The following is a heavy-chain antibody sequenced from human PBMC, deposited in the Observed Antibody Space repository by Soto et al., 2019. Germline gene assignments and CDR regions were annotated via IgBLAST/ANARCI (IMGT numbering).Heavy chain of an antibody. D-gene: IGHD3-22*01. CDR3: ARDSKPDSSGSQWDYFDY. CDR1: GGSISSYY. V-gene: IGHV4-34*01. CDR2: INHSGST. Sequence: SETLSLTCTVSGGSISSYYWSWIRQPPGKGLEWIGEINHSGSTNYNPSLKSRVTISVDTSKNQFSLKLTSVTAADTAVYYCARDSKPDSSGSQWDYFDYWGQGTLVTVSS. J-gene: IGHJ4*02.